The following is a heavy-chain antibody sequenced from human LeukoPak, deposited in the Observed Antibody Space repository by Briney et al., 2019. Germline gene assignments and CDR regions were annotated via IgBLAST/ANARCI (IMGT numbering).Heavy chain of an antibody. CDR1: GFTFSSYA. CDR2: ISGSGATT. V-gene: IGHV3-23*01. J-gene: IGHJ4*02. CDR3: AKGVRKYDSSGYFDFDY. D-gene: IGHD3-22*01. Sequence: GGSLRLSCAASGFTFSSYAMSWVRQAPGKGLEWVSAISGSGATTYYADSVKGRFTISRDNSKNTLYLQMNSLRAEDTAIYYCAKGVRKYDSSGYFDFDYWGQGTLVTVSS.